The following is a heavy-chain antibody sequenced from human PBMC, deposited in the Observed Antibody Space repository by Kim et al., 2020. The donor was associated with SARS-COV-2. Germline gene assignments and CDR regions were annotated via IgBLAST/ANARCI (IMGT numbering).Heavy chain of an antibody. D-gene: IGHD3-10*01. CDR2: GNSDGSA. CDR3: ARMPYNSVRRWAYGMDV. CDR1: GFTFSIYA. J-gene: IGHJ6*01. Sequence: GGSLRLSCATSGFTFSIYAMSWVRQAPGKGLEWVSGGNSDGSAYYADSVKGRFTVSRDNSENMMFLEMHRLRGEDTAMYYCARMPYNSVRRWAYGMDVWG. V-gene: IGHV3-23*01.